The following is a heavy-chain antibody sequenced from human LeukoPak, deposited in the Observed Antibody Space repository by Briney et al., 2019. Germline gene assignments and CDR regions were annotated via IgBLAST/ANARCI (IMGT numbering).Heavy chain of an antibody. Sequence: ASVKVSCKASGYMFIKYGITWVRQAPGQGLEWMGWISAHNGNTNYAQKLQGRVSMTTDTSTSTAYMELRSLRSDDTAVYYCARGEYSSSSFDYWGQGTLVTVSS. CDR1: GYMFIKYG. V-gene: IGHV1-18*01. CDR3: ARGEYSSSSFDY. J-gene: IGHJ4*02. D-gene: IGHD6-6*01. CDR2: ISAHNGNT.